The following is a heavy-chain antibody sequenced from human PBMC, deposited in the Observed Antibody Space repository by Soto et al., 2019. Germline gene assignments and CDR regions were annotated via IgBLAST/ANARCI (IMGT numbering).Heavy chain of an antibody. D-gene: IGHD3-10*01. CDR3: VRDRYSSSGWFDP. V-gene: IGHV6-1*01. CDR1: GDSVSSYSAA. CDR2: TYYRSRFFS. J-gene: IGHJ5*02. Sequence: PSQTLSLTCAISGDSVSSYSAAWNWIRQSPSGGLEWLGRTYYRSRFFSDYAESVKSRIIINPDTSKNQFSLQLKSVTPEDTAVHYCVRDRYSSSGWFDPWGQGTTVTV.